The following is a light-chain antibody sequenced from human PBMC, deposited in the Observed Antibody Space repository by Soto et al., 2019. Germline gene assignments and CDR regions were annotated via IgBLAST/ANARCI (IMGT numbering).Light chain of an antibody. CDR2: RAS. J-gene: IGKJ4*01. V-gene: IGKV1-39*01. Sequence: DIQMTQSPSSLSASVGDRVTITCRASQSISTHLSWYQQKPWKAPKLLIYRASSLEIGVPSRFSGSGSETDFTLTISSLQPEDFATYFCQQTYSAHTCGGGTKVEMK. CDR3: QQTYSAHT. CDR1: QSISTH.